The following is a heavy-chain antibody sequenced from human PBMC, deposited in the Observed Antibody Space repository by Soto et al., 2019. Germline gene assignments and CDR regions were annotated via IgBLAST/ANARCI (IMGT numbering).Heavy chain of an antibody. D-gene: IGHD1-7*01. CDR3: ARPSRDNWNYGLDY. J-gene: IGHJ4*02. CDR1: GFTFSSYS. CDR2: ISSSSSFI. Sequence: GGSLRLSCAASGFTFSSYSMNWVRQAPGKGLEWVSSISSSSSFIYYADSVKGRFTISRDNAKNSLYLQMNSLRDEDTAVYYCARPSRDNWNYGLDYWGQGTLVTVSS. V-gene: IGHV3-21*01.